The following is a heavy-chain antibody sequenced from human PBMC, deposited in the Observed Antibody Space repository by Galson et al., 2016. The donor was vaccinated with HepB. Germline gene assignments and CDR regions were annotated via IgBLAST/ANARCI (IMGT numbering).Heavy chain of an antibody. CDR2: IGSGGFQ. Sequence: SLRLSCAASGFVFNNYPMTWVRQAPGKGLEWVSTIGSGGFQHYADSVKGRFTVPRDNSRNTLYLQMDSLTADDTALYFCAREGYSSGHCGAFDIWGRGTVVAVSS. CDR1: GFVFNNYP. D-gene: IGHD6-19*01. V-gene: IGHV3-23*01. CDR3: AREGYSSGHCGAFDI. J-gene: IGHJ3*02.